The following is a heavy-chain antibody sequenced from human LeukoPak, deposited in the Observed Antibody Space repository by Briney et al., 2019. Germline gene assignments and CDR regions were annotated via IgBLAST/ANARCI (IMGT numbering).Heavy chain of an antibody. CDR2: ISSNGGST. V-gene: IGHV3-64*01. Sequence: GGSLRLSCAASGFTFSSYAMHLVRQAPGKGLEYVSAISSNGGSTYYANSVKGRFTISRDNSKNTLYLQMGSLRAEDMAVYYCARGPIRDYGGNSGDYWGQGTLVTVSS. CDR3: ARGPIRDYGGNSGDY. D-gene: IGHD4-23*01. J-gene: IGHJ4*02. CDR1: GFTFSSYA.